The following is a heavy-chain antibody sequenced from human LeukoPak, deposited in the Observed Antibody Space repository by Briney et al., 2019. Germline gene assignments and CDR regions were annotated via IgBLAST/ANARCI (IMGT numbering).Heavy chain of an antibody. D-gene: IGHD6-13*01. V-gene: IGHV4-59*08. CDR2: IYYSGST. CDR3: ASSSSWYRDYYYYMDV. CDR1: GGSISSYY. J-gene: IGHJ6*03. Sequence: PSETLSLTCTVSGGSISSYYWSWIRQPPGKGLEWIGYIYYSGSTNYNPSLKSRVTISVDTSKNQFSLKLSSVTAADTAVYYCASSSSWYRDYYYYMDVWGKGTTVTVSS.